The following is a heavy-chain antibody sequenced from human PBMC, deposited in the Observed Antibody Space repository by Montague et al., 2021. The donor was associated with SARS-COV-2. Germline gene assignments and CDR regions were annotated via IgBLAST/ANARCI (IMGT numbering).Heavy chain of an antibody. CDR2: RYYRPKWYN. CDR3: ARGSSGYYTPRPFDY. V-gene: IGHV6-1*01. Sequence: CAISGDSVASNSAAWNSIRQSPSRGFEWLGRRYYRPKWYNDYAVSVKSRITINPDTSKNQFSLQLNSVTPEDTAVYYCARGSSGYYTPRPFDYWGQGTLVTVSS. D-gene: IGHD3-22*01. CDR1: GDSVASNSAA. J-gene: IGHJ4*02.